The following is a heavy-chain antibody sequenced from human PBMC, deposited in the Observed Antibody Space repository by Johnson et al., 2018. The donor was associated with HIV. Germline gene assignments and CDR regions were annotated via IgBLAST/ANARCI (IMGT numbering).Heavy chain of an antibody. CDR2: IGTAGDT. V-gene: IGHV3-13*01. J-gene: IGHJ3*02. CDR3: RVVGDAFDI. D-gene: IGHD2-15*01. CDR1: GFTFSSYD. Sequence: VQLVESGGGLVQPGGSLRLSCAASGFTFSSYDMHWVRQATGKGLEWVSAIGTAGDTYYPGSVKGRFTISRDNSKNTLYLQMNSLRVEDTAVYYVRVVGDAFDIWGQGTMVTVSS.